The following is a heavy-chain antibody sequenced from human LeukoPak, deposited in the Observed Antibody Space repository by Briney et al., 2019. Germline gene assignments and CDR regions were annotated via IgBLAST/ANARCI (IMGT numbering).Heavy chain of an antibody. J-gene: IGHJ4*02. CDR1: GFIFSNNI. Sequence: PGGSLRLSCAASGFIFSNNIMNWVRQAPGKGLEWVSVISADGGDIYYADSVNGRFTISRDNSKSTLHLQMDSLRAEDTAVYYCAKDPPHSDRSIYSDNSWGQGTLVTVSS. V-gene: IGHV3-23*01. D-gene: IGHD3-22*01. CDR2: ISADGGDI. CDR3: AKDPPHSDRSIYSDNS.